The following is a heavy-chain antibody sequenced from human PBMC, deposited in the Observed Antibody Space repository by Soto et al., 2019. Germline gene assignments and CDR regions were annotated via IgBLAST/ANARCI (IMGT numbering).Heavy chain of an antibody. CDR2: ITATGDRT. J-gene: IGHJ4*02. V-gene: IGHV3-23*01. Sequence: GSLRLSCADSGFRFVSYSISWVRQIPGKGLEWVAAITATGDRTYYADSVTGRFTISRDNSKKTHYLQMTSLRAEDTAMYYCATMNGYFEYWCQGTPVTVSS. D-gene: IGHD3-22*01. CDR1: GFRFVSYS. CDR3: ATMNGYFEY.